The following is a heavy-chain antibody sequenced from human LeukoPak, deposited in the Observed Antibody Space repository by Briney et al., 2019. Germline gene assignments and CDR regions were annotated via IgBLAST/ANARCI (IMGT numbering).Heavy chain of an antibody. Sequence: GASVKVSCKASGYTFTSYAMHWVRQAPGQRLEWMGWINAGNGNTKYSQKFQGRVTITRDTSASTAYMELSSLRSEDTAVYYCARGRLESPHEYYFDYWGQGTLVTVSS. J-gene: IGHJ4*02. CDR3: ARGRLESPHEYYFDY. V-gene: IGHV1-3*01. CDR1: GYTFTSYA. CDR2: INAGNGNT. D-gene: IGHD5-12*01.